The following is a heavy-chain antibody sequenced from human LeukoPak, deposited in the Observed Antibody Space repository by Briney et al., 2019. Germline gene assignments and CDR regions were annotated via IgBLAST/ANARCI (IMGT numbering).Heavy chain of an antibody. Sequence: GRSLRLSCAASGFTFSSYAMHWVRQAPGKGLEWVAVISYDGSNKYYADSVKGRFTISRDNSKNTLYLQMNSLRAEDTAVYYCARGISDGSGSSFDYWGQGTLVTVSS. V-gene: IGHV3-30*04. J-gene: IGHJ4*02. CDR2: ISYDGSNK. CDR1: GFTFSSYA. CDR3: ARGISDGSGSSFDY. D-gene: IGHD3-10*01.